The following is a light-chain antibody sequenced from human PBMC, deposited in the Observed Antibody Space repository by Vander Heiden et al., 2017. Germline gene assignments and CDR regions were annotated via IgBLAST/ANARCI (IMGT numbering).Light chain of an antibody. V-gene: IGLV3-21*02. Sequence: SYVLTHPPSVSVAAGQTARITCGGNNIGSKTVHWYQQKPGQAPVLVVYNDSDRPSGIPERFSGSNSGYTATLTITRVEAGDEADYHGQVWDTYSDHRVFGGGTKLTVL. CDR3: QVWDTYSDHRV. CDR2: NDS. CDR1: NIGSKT. J-gene: IGLJ2*01.